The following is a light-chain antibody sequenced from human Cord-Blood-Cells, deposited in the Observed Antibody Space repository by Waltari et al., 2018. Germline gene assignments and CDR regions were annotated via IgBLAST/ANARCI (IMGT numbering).Light chain of an antibody. CDR1: NIGSKS. J-gene: IGLJ1*01. CDR3: QVWDSSSDPFYV. Sequence: GNNIGSKSVHWYQQKPGQAPVLVVYDYSDRPSGIPERFSGSNSGNTATLTISRVEAGDEADYYCQVWDSSSDPFYVFGTGTKVTVL. V-gene: IGLV3-21*02. CDR2: DYS.